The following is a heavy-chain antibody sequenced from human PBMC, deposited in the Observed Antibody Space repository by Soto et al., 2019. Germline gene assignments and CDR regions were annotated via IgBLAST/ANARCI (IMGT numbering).Heavy chain of an antibody. D-gene: IGHD5-12*01. CDR1: GYSFSNYW. CDR3: ARTDIVATRGYGMDV. CDR2: TYPSDSDS. V-gene: IGHV5-51*01. Sequence: PGESLKISCKASGYSFSNYWIAWARQMPGKGLEWMGVTYPSDSDSTYSPSSQGQVTISADKSISTAYLQWSSLKASDTAMYYCARTDIVATRGYGMDVWGQGTMVTVSS. J-gene: IGHJ6*02.